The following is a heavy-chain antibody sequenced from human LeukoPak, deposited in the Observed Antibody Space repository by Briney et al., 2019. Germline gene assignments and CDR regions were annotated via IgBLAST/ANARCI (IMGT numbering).Heavy chain of an antibody. CDR1: GFTFSNAW. D-gene: IGHD7-27*01. CDR3: TTTFTAITRERQHYYYYGMDV. Sequence: GGSLRLSCAASGFTFSNAWMSWVRQAPGNGLEWVGRIKSKTDGGTTDYAAPVKGRFTISRDDSKNTLYLQMNGLKTEDTAVYYCTTTFTAITRERQHYYYYGMDVWGQGTTVTVSS. J-gene: IGHJ6*02. V-gene: IGHV3-15*01. CDR2: IKSKTDGGTT.